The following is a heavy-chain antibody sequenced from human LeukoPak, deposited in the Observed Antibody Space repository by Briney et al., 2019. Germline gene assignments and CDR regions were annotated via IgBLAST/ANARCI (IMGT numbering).Heavy chain of an antibody. D-gene: IGHD1-26*01. CDR1: GFTFSSYS. CDR3: AGPPMVGANGWFDP. V-gene: IGHV3-21*01. Sequence: GGSLRLSCAASGFTFSSYSMNWVRQAPGKGLEWVSSISSSSSYIYYADSVKGRFTISRDNAKNSLYLQMNSLRAEDTAVYYCAGPPMVGANGWFDPWGQGTLVTVSS. J-gene: IGHJ5*02. CDR2: ISSSSSYI.